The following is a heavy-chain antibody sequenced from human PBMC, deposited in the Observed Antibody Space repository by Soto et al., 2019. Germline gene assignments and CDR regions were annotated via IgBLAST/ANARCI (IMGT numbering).Heavy chain of an antibody. D-gene: IGHD2-2*01. CDR2: ISYDGSNK. Sequence: GGSLRLSCAASGFTFSSYAMHWVRQAPGKGLEWVAVISYDGSNKYYADSVKGRFTISRDNSKNTLYLQMNSLRAEDTAVYYCARERDIVVVPAAMPNWFDPWGQRTLVTVSS. J-gene: IGHJ5*02. CDR3: ARERDIVVVPAAMPNWFDP. CDR1: GFTFSSYA. V-gene: IGHV3-30-3*01.